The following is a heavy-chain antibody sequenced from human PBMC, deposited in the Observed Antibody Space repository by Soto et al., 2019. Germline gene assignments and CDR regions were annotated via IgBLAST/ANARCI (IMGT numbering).Heavy chain of an antibody. V-gene: IGHV3-30*18. CDR3: AKDGAELRYFDWVPDY. Sequence: SLRLSCAASGFTVSSYGMHWVRQAPGKGLEWVAVISYDGSNKYYADSVKGRFTISRDNSKNTLYLQMNSLRAEDTAVYYCAKDGAELRYFDWVPDYWGQGTLVTVSS. CDR2: ISYDGSNK. CDR1: GFTVSSYG. J-gene: IGHJ4*02. D-gene: IGHD3-9*01.